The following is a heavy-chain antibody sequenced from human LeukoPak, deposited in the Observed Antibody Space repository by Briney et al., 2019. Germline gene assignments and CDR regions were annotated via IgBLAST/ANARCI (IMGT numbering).Heavy chain of an antibody. CDR2: IYYSVST. Sequence: SETLSLTCSVSGASISSYYWSWIRQPPGKGLEWIGHIYYSVSTDYNPSLKSRVLISQDTSKNQFFLSLSSVTAADTAVYYCARHEMGDGYNCFQHWGQGTLVTVSS. V-gene: IGHV4-59*08. D-gene: IGHD5-24*01. CDR1: GASISSYY. J-gene: IGHJ1*01. CDR3: ARHEMGDGYNCFQH.